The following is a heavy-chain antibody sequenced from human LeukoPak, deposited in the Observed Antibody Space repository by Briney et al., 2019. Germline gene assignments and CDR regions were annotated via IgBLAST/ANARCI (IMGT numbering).Heavy chain of an antibody. Sequence: GGSLSLTCAVSGFTFSSYYMRWIRQAPGKGLVWIGQINNDGSTNYTASVKGRFTISGDNAKNTVSLKMSSLTAEDTGVYYCARAPSVIGGYFPECFGYWGQGTLVTVSS. CDR2: INNDGST. D-gene: IGHD3-22*01. CDR3: ARAPSVIGGYFPECFGY. CDR1: GFTFSSYY. J-gene: IGHJ1*01. V-gene: IGHV3-74*01.